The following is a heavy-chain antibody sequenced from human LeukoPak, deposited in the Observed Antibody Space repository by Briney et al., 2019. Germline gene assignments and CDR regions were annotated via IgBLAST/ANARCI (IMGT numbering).Heavy chain of an antibody. V-gene: IGHV3-74*01. CDR3: AREGGYSSGPDY. CDR1: GFTLSSYW. CDR2: INNDGSTT. Sequence: PGGSLRLSCAASGFTLSSYWMHWVRQAPGEGLVWVSRINNDGSTTNYADSVKGRFTISRDNAKNTLYLQMNSLRAEDTAVYYCAREGGYSSGPDYWGQGALVTVSS. D-gene: IGHD5-18*01. J-gene: IGHJ4*02.